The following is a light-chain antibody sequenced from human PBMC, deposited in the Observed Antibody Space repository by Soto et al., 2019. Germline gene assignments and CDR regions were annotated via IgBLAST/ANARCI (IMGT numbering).Light chain of an antibody. CDR3: SSYTSSSTLVV. CDR2: EVS. V-gene: IGLV2-14*01. J-gene: IGLJ2*01. Sequence: QSALTQPASVYGSPGQSITISCTGTSSDDGGYNYVSWYQQHPGKAPKFMIYEVSNRPSGVSNRFSGSKSGNTDSLTISGLQAEDEADYYCSSYTSSSTLVVFGGGTKLTVL. CDR1: SSDDGGYNY.